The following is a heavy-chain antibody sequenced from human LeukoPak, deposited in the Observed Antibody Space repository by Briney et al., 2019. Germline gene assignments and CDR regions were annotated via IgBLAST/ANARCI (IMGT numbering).Heavy chain of an antibody. J-gene: IGHJ5*02. CDR3: ARHGTNGLSLIWFDP. Sequence: SETLSLTCTVSGGSISSYYWSWIRQPPGKGLEWIGYIYYSGSTNYNPSLKSRVTIPVDTSKNQFSLKLSSVTAADTAVYYCARHGTNGLSLIWFDPWGQGTLVTASS. V-gene: IGHV4-59*08. D-gene: IGHD2-8*01. CDR2: IYYSGST. CDR1: GGSISSYY.